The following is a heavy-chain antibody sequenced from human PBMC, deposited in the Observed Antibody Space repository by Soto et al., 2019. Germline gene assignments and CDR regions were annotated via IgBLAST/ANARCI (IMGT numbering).Heavy chain of an antibody. CDR3: ARARGNDWYSDY. V-gene: IGHV3-21*01. J-gene: IGHJ4*02. CDR1: GFSFSDYS. Sequence: PGGSLRLSCTASGFSFSDYSFNWVRQAPGKGLEWVSSITHTGTSAYYADSVKGRFTISKDSADNSLILQMTSLRAEDTAVYHCARARGNDWYSDYWGQGTLVTVSS. CDR2: ITHTGTSA. D-gene: IGHD2-21*02.